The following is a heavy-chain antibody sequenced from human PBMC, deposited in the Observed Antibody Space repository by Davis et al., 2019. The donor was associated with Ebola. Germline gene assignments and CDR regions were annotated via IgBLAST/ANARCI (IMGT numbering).Heavy chain of an antibody. CDR2: ISNNGSST. CDR1: GFIFSDYF. CDR3: VPNMDF. V-gene: IGHV3-64D*06. Sequence: GGSLRLSCSASGFIFSDYFIHWVRQAPGKGLEHVSAISNNGSSTFYADSVKGRFTISRDNSKNTVYLQMSSLTPADTAVYYCVPNMDFWGKGTTVAV. J-gene: IGHJ6*03.